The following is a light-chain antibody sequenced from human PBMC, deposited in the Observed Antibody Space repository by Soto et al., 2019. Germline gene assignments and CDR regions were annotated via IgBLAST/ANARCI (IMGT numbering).Light chain of an antibody. CDR2: DAS. Sequence: EIVLTQSPAILSLSPGETATLSCRASQSVSSYLAWYQQRPGQAPRLLMYDASNRATGIPDRFSGSGSGTDFTLTISRLEPEDSAVYFCQQYGTSPWTFGQGTKVDIK. V-gene: IGKV3-20*01. CDR1: QSVSSY. CDR3: QQYGTSPWT. J-gene: IGKJ1*01.